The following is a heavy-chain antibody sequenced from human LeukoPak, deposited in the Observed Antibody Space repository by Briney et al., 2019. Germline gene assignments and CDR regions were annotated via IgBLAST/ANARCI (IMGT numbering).Heavy chain of an antibody. J-gene: IGHJ4*02. CDR2: IYYSGST. Sequence: PSETLSLTCTVSGGSISSGDYYWSWIRQPPGKGLEWIGYIYYSGSTYYNPSLKSRVTISVDTSKNQFSLKLSSVTAADTAVYYCARAGYDSSGYSHYWGQGTLVTVSS. V-gene: IGHV4-30-4*08. CDR3: ARAGYDSSGYSHY. D-gene: IGHD3-22*01. CDR1: GGSISSGDYY.